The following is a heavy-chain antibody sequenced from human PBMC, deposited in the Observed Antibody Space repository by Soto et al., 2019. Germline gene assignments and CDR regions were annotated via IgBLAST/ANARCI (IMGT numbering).Heavy chain of an antibody. Sequence: QLQLQESGPGLVKPSETLSLTCTVSGGSISSSSYYWGWIRQPPGKGLEWIGSIYYSGSTYYNPSLKSRVTISVDTSKNQFSLKLSSVTAADTAVYYCARHPVGIMITFGGDALYYFDYWGQGTLVTVSS. D-gene: IGHD3-16*01. J-gene: IGHJ4*02. CDR3: ARHPVGIMITFGGDALYYFDY. CDR1: GGSISSSSYY. CDR2: IYYSGST. V-gene: IGHV4-39*01.